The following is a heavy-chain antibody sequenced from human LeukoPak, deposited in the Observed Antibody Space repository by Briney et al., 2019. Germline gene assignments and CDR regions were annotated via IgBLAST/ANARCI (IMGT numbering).Heavy chain of an antibody. CDR2: NTDSGTT. Sequence: SGTLSLTCLVYGWSFTCYVWSWIRQPPGKGLEWVGENTDSGTTNSNPSLKSRVTISVDTSKNFFSLKLTSVTAADTAAYYCARDGWYGRYGMDVWGQGTTVTVSS. CDR1: GWSFTCYV. CDR3: ARDGWYGRYGMDV. V-gene: IGHV4-34*01. J-gene: IGHJ6*02. D-gene: IGHD2-15*01.